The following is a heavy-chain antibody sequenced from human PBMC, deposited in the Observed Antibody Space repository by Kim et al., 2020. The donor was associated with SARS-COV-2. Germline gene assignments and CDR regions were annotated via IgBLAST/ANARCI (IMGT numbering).Heavy chain of an antibody. CDR3: ARCTNYYDSSHYDY. Sequence: NPSLKSRVTISVDTSKNQFSLKLSSVTAADTAVYYCARCTNYYDSSHYDYWGQGTLVTVSS. V-gene: IGHV4-31*02. J-gene: IGHJ4*02. D-gene: IGHD3-22*01.